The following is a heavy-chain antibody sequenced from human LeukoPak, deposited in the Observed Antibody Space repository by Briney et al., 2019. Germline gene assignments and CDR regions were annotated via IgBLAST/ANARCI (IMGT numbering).Heavy chain of an antibody. Sequence: GGSLRLSYAAPGFIFHTYGTSGVRQAPGKGLEWVSAPSGNTYYADSVKGRFTISTDSSKNTLFLQMNSLRAEDTAVYYCAILNWSSGRAWGQGTLVTVSS. V-gene: IGHV3-23*01. CDR1: GFIFHTYG. CDR3: AILNWSSGRA. J-gene: IGHJ5*02. D-gene: IGHD1-1*01. CDR2: PSGNT.